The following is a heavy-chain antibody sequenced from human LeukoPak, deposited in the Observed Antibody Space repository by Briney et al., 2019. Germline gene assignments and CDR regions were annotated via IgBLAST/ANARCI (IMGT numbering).Heavy chain of an antibody. J-gene: IGHJ3*02. Sequence: ASVKVSCKASGYTFTGYYMHWVRQAPGQGLEWMGWINPNSGGTNYAQKFQGRVTMTRDTSISTAYMELSRLRSDDTAVYYCARDQVYYYDSSGLGHAFDIWGQGTMVTVSS. CDR1: GYTFTGYY. CDR3: ARDQVYYYDSSGLGHAFDI. CDR2: INPNSGGT. V-gene: IGHV1-2*02. D-gene: IGHD3-22*01.